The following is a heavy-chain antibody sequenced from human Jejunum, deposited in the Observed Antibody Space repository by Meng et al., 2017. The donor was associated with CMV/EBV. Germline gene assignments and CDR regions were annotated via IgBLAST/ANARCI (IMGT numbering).Heavy chain of an antibody. J-gene: IGHJ4*02. V-gene: IGHV3-23*01. CDR2: ISGSGAST. Sequence: EVQLLESGGGLVQPXGSLRLSCAASGVTFNNYAVIWVRQAPGKGLEWVSAISGSGASTYYADSVRGRFTISRDNSKNTVYLQMNSLRAEDTAVYYCAKNSGSGWLTPSDYWGPGTLVNVSS. D-gene: IGHD6-19*01. CDR1: GVTFNNYA. CDR3: AKNSGSGWLTPSDY.